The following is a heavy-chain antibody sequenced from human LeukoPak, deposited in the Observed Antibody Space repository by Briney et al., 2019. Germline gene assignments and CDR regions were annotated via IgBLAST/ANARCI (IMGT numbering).Heavy chain of an antibody. D-gene: IGHD3-10*01. CDR1: GGSFSGYY. Sequence: SETLSLTCAVYGGSFSGYYGSWIRQPPGKGLEWIGEINHSGSTNYNPSLKSRVTISVDTSKNQYSLKLSSVTAADTAVYYCARDRLLWFGESKPLDYWGQGTLVTVSS. V-gene: IGHV4-34*01. J-gene: IGHJ4*02. CDR3: ARDRLLWFGESKPLDY. CDR2: INHSGST.